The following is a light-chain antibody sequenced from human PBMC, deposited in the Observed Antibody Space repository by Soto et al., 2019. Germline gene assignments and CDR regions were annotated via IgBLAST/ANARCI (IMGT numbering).Light chain of an antibody. CDR3: TSYTSTSTPYV. J-gene: IGLJ1*01. Sequence: QSVLTQPASVSWSPGQSITISCAGTSSEVGRYNYVSWYQQHPGKAPKIIIYDVYNRPLGVSTRFSGSKSGNTASLTISGLQAEDEADYYCTSYTSTSTPYVFGGGTKVTVL. CDR2: DVY. V-gene: IGLV2-14*01. CDR1: SSEVGRYNY.